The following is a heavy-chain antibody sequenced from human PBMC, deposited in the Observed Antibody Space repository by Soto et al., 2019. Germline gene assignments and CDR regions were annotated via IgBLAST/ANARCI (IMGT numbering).Heavy chain of an antibody. CDR1: GITFTTYA. J-gene: IGHJ5*02. D-gene: IGHD5-18*01. CDR2: INAGNGNT. Sequence: ASVKVSCRASGITFTTYAIHWVRQAPGQGLEWMGWINAGNGNTRYSQKFQGRVTLTRDTSASTAYMDLSSLTSEDAAIYYCARHVPSQYTAMVPFDPWGQGTLVTVSS. V-gene: IGHV1-3*01. CDR3: ARHVPSQYTAMVPFDP.